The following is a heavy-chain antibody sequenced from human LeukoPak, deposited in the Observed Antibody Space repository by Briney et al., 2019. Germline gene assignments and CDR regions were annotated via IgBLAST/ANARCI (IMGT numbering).Heavy chain of an antibody. CDR2: IFYSGST. J-gene: IGHJ4*02. CDR3: ARVHGRTFDY. Sequence: SETLSLTCTVSGGSISHHYGTWIRQPPGKGLEWIGHIFYSGSTNYSPSLKSRVTISVDLSKNQFSLKLKSVTAADTAVYYCARVHGRTFDYWGQGTLVTVSS. CDR1: GGSISHHY. V-gene: IGHV4-59*11. D-gene: IGHD4-17*01.